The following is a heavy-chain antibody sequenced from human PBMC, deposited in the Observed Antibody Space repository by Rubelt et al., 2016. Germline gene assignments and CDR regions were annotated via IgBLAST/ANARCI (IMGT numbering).Heavy chain of an antibody. CDR2: INHSGST. V-gene: IGHV4-34*01. J-gene: IGHJ4*02. D-gene: IGHD3-22*01. CDR1: GESFSGYY. Sequence: QVQLQQWGAGLLKPSETLSLTCAVYGESFSGYYWSWIRQPPGKGLEWIGEINHSGSTNYNPVLKGGVTISVGTSKNQFSLRVSSVTAADTAVYYCARGFSGDSYDSSGAIDYWGQGTLVTVSS. CDR3: ARGFSGDSYDSSGAIDY.